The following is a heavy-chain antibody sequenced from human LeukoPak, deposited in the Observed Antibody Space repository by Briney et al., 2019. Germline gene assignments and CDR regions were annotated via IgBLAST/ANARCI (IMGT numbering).Heavy chain of an antibody. J-gene: IGHJ3*02. Sequence: GGSLRLSCAASGFTFSSYGMHWVRQAPGKGLEWVAFIRYDGSNKYYADSVKGRFTISRDNAKNSLYLQMNSLRAEDTALYYCAKTIAAAGRKIYDAFDIWGQGTMVTVSS. D-gene: IGHD6-13*01. CDR2: IRYDGSNK. CDR3: AKTIAAAGRKIYDAFDI. V-gene: IGHV3-30*02. CDR1: GFTFSSYG.